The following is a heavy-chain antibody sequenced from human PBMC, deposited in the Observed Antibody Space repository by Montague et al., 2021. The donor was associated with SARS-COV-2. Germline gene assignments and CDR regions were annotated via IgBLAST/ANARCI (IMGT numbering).Heavy chain of an antibody. V-gene: IGHV4-39*01. J-gene: IGHJ3*02. CDR2: IYYSGSA. CDR1: GDSINNSRYY. D-gene: IGHD3-10*01. Sequence: SETLSLTCSVSGDSINNSRYYWGWIRQPPGKGLEWIGTIYYSGSAYYNPSLKSRVTISVDTSRDQFSLKLNSVTATDTAVYYCARLESTRGVIIRGAFHIWGQGTKGTVSS. CDR3: ARLESTRGVIIRGAFHI.